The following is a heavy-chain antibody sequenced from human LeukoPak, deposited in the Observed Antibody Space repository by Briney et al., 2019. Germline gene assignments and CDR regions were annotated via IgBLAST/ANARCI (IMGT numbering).Heavy chain of an antibody. CDR2: ISTTSSYI. CDR1: GFTFSSNS. V-gene: IGHV3-21*04. Sequence: GGSLRLSCAASGFTFSSNSMSWVRQAPGKGLEWVSSISTTSSYIYYADSVKGRFTISRDNAKNTLYLQMNSLRAEDTAVYYCANHDPLGPLDYWGQGTLVTVSS. D-gene: IGHD3-16*01. J-gene: IGHJ4*02. CDR3: ANHDPLGPLDY.